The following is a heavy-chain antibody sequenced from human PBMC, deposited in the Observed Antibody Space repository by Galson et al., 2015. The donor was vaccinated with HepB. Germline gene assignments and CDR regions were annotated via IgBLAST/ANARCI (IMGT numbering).Heavy chain of an antibody. CDR3: ARDNYYGSGIYYNWDWYFDL. J-gene: IGHJ2*01. Sequence: SLRLSCAASGFTFSSYAMHWVRQAPGKGLEWVALISYDGSNKYYADSVKGRFTISRDNSKNTVYLQMNSLRAEDTAVYYCARDNYYGSGIYYNWDWYFDLWGRGTLVTVSS. CDR2: ISYDGSNK. D-gene: IGHD3-10*01. V-gene: IGHV3-30-3*01. CDR1: GFTFSSYA.